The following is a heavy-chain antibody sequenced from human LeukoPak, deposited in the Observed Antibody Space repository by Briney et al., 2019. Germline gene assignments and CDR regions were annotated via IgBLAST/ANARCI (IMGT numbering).Heavy chain of an antibody. D-gene: IGHD1-26*01. CDR2: INKDGGEK. CDR1: GFTFSSYW. V-gene: IGHV3-7*01. J-gene: IGHJ4*02. CDR3: TSYRYSGSYGIDY. Sequence: GGSLRLSCAASGFTFSSYWMSWVRQAPGKGLEWVANINKDGGEKYYVDSVKGRFTISRDNAKNSLYLQMNSLRAEDTAVYYCTSYRYSGSYGIDYWGQGTLVTVSS.